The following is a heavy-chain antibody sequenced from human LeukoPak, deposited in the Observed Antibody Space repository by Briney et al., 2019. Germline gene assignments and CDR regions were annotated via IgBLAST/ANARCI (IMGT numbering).Heavy chain of an antibody. Sequence: GGSLRLSCAASGFTFNSYGMHWVRQAPGKGLEWVAFIRYDGSKSYFADSVKGRFALSRDNSKNTLYLQMSSLRPEDTAVYLCAKDGGGGSYFAFDIWGQGTMVTVSS. J-gene: IGHJ3*02. CDR3: AKDGGGGSYFAFDI. D-gene: IGHD1-26*01. CDR2: IRYDGSKS. CDR1: GFTFNSYG. V-gene: IGHV3-30*02.